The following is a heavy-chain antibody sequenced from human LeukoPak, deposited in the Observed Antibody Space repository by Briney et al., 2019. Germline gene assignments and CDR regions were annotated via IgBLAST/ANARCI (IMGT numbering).Heavy chain of an antibody. D-gene: IGHD5-12*01. J-gene: IGHJ4*02. Sequence: TWIRQPPGKALEWLALIDWDDDKYYSTSLKTRLTISKDTSKNQVVLTMTNMDPVDTATYYCARIRGGYPDYWGQGTLVTVSS. CDR2: IDWDDDK. V-gene: IGHV2-70*01. CDR3: ARIRGGYPDY.